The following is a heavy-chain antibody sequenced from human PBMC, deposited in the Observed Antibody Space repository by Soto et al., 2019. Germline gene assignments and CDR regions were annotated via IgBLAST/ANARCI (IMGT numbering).Heavy chain of an antibody. CDR3: ARHRSSIAASPELYYYGMDV. V-gene: IGHV5-51*01. J-gene: IGHJ6*02. CDR2: IYPGDSDT. CDR1: GYSFTSYW. Sequence: GESLKISCKGSGYSFTSYWIGWVRQMPGKGLEWMGIIYPGDSDTRYSPSFQGQVTISADKSISTAYLQWSSLKASDTAMYYCARHRSSIAASPELYYYGMDVWGQGTTVTVSS. D-gene: IGHD6-6*01.